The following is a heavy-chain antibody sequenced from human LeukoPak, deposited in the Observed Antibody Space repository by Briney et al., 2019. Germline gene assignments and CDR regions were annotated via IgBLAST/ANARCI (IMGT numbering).Heavy chain of an antibody. D-gene: IGHD3-16*02. CDR2: ISAYNGVT. Sequence: ASVKVSCKASGFTFTNYGFSWVRQAPGQGLEWMGWISAYNGVTRYAQNFQGRVTMTTDTSTTTVYMELRSLRSDDTAGYYCARNRHYDDAWANYCYLLDSWGQGTLVTVSS. V-gene: IGHV1-18*01. J-gene: IGHJ1*01. CDR3: ARNRHYDDAWANYCYLLDS. CDR1: GFTFTNYG.